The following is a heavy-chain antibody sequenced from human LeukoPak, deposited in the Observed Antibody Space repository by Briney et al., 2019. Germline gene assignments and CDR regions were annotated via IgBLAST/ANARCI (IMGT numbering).Heavy chain of an antibody. Sequence: PGGSLRLSCAASGFTFTSHSMKWVRQAPGRGVEWVSSIGSRSTSIYYADSVKGRFTISRDNAQNSLYLQMNSLRAGDTAVYYCARESSESFDIWGQGTVVTVSS. CDR3: ARESSESFDI. CDR1: GFTFTSHS. D-gene: IGHD6-25*01. V-gene: IGHV3-21*01. CDR2: IGSRSTSI. J-gene: IGHJ3*02.